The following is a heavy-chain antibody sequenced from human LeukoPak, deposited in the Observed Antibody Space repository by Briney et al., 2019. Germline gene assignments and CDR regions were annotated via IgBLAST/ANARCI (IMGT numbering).Heavy chain of an antibody. CDR1: GDSVSSNSAA. Sequence: SQTPSLTFAISGDSVSSNSAAWNWIRQSPSKGLEWLGRIYYRSKWNYYSAVSVKSRITINPDTSKNQFSLQLNSVTTEDTAVYYCARDGSGGYCSSTSCYVPYNWFDPWGQGTLVTVSS. CDR2: IYYRSKWNY. CDR3: ARDGSGGYCSSTSCYVPYNWFDP. V-gene: IGHV6-1*01. J-gene: IGHJ5*01. D-gene: IGHD2-2*01.